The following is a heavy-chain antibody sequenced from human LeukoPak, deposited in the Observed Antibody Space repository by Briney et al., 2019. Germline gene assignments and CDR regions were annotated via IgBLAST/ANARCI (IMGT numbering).Heavy chain of an antibody. V-gene: IGHV4-38-2*01. Sequence: KPSETLSLTCAVSGSSISNTYYWGWIRQPPGKGLEWIGSIYNSGSTYYNPSLRSRVTISVDTSKNQFSLKLRSVTAADTAVYYCARNNTRTVSRGSSRRRANALDIWGQGTMVTVSS. CDR3: ARNNTRTVSRGSSRRRANALDI. CDR1: GSSISNTYY. CDR2: IYNSGST. J-gene: IGHJ3*02. D-gene: IGHD6-13*01.